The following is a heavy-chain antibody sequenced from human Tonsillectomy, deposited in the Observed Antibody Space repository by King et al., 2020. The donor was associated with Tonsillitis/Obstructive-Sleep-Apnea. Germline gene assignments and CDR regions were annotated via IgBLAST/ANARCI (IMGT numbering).Heavy chain of an antibody. V-gene: IGHV5-51*01. CDR2: SYPGDSDT. J-gene: IGHJ2*01. D-gene: IGHD4-17*01. Sequence: QLVQSGAEVKKPGESLKISCKGSGYSFTSYWIGLVRQIPGKGLEWRGISYPGDSDTRYSPSFQGRVTISADKSIRTAYLQWGSLKASDTAMYYCARRDDYGDYGLGWYFDLWGRGTLVTVSS. CDR3: ARRDDYGDYGLGWYFDL. CDR1: GYSFTSYW.